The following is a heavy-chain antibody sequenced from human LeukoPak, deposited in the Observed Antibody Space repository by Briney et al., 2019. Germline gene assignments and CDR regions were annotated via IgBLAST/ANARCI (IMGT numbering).Heavy chain of an antibody. Sequence: ASVKVSCKASGYTFTGYYMHWVRQAPGQGLEWMGWIHPNSGGTNYAQKFQGRVTMTRDTSISTAYMELSRLRSDDTAVYYCATDNSYGSGSYYTWGQGTLVTVSS. V-gene: IGHV1-2*02. J-gene: IGHJ4*02. CDR1: GYTFTGYY. D-gene: IGHD3-10*01. CDR2: IHPNSGGT. CDR3: ATDNSYGSGSYYT.